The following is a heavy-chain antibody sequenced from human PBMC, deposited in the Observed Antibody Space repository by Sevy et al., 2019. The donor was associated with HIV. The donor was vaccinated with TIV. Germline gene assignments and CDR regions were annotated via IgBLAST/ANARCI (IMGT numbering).Heavy chain of an antibody. CDR1: GYSFTNYW. CDR2: IYPGDADT. D-gene: IGHD3-10*01. Sequence: GESLKISCKASGYSFTNYWIGWVRQMPGKGLEWMGIIYPGDADTKDSPSFQGQVTISADKSISTAYLQWSSLEASDTAMYYCAVALVELYYFDFWGQGTLVTVSS. CDR3: AVALVELYYFDF. J-gene: IGHJ4*02. V-gene: IGHV5-51*01.